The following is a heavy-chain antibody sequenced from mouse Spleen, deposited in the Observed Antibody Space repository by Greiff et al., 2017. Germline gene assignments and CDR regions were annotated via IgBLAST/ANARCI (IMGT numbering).Heavy chain of an antibody. CDR2: IYPGSGST. CDR1: GYTFTSYW. V-gene: IGHV1-55*01. D-gene: IGHD1-1*01. CDR3: ARDYYDGSYWYFDV. Sequence: VQLQQPGAELVKPGASVKVSCKASGYTFTSYWITWVKQRPGQGLEWIGDIYPGSGSTNYNEKFKSKATLTVDTSSSTAYMQLSSLTSEDSAVYYCARDYYDGSYWYFDVWGAGTTVTVSS. J-gene: IGHJ1*01.